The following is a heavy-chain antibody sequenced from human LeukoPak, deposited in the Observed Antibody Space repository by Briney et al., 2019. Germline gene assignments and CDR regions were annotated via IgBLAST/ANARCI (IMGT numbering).Heavy chain of an antibody. CDR3: ARGRERYFDWWGHFDY. V-gene: IGHV3-30-3*01. CDR2: ILYDGSNK. D-gene: IGHD3-9*01. Sequence: GGSLRLSCAASGFTFSSYAMHWVRQAPGKGLEWVAVILYDGSNKYYADSVKGRFTISRDNSKNTLYLQMNSLRAEDTAVYYCARGRERYFDWWGHFDYWGQGTLVTVSS. J-gene: IGHJ4*02. CDR1: GFTFSSYA.